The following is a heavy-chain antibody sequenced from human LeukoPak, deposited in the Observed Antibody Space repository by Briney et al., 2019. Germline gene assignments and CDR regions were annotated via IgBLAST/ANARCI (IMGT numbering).Heavy chain of an antibody. CDR1: GFTFSSYW. Sequence: GGSLRLSCAASGFTFSSYWMHWVRHVPGKGLVWVSRINSDGSTTSYADSVKGRFTISRDNAKNTLFLQMDSLRAEDTAVYYCARGLYRSGWYYFDYWGQGTLVTDSS. CDR2: INSDGSTT. D-gene: IGHD6-19*01. CDR3: ARGLYRSGWYYFDY. J-gene: IGHJ4*02. V-gene: IGHV3-74*01.